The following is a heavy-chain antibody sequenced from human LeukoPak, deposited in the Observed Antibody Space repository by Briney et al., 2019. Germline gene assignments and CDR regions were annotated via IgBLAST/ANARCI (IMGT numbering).Heavy chain of an antibody. J-gene: IGHJ4*02. CDR1: GFTFSSYW. Sequence: GGSLRLSCAASGFTFSSYWMHWVRQAPGKGLVWVSRINSDGSSTSYADSVKGRFTISRDNAKNTLYLQMNSLRAEDAAVYYCARSGNYYDSSGAESPDYWGQGTLVTVSS. CDR2: INSDGSST. CDR3: ARSGNYYDSSGAESPDY. D-gene: IGHD3-22*01. V-gene: IGHV3-74*01.